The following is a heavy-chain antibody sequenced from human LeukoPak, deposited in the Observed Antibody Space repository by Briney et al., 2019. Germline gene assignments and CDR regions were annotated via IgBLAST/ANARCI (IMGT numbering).Heavy chain of an antibody. J-gene: IGHJ6*02. Sequence: PGGSLRLSCAAFGFTFSSYAMSWVRQAPGKGLEWVSAISGSGGSTYYADSVKGRFTISRDNSKNTLYLQMNSLRAEDTAVYYCAKDTRPYDSSGYYFYYYYGMDVWGQGTTVTVSS. CDR3: AKDTRPYDSSGYYFYYYYGMDV. D-gene: IGHD3-22*01. V-gene: IGHV3-23*01. CDR2: ISGSGGST. CDR1: GFTFSSYA.